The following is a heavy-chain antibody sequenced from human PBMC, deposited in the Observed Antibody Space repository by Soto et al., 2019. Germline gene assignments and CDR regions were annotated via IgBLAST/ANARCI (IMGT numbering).Heavy chain of an antibody. Sequence: QVQLVQSGAEVKKPGSSVKVSCKASGGTFSSYTISWVRQAPGQGLEWMGRIIPILGIANYAQKFQGRVTITADKATSTAYMELSSLRSEDTAVYYCARETDGSGSLDPWGQGTLVTVSS. CDR3: ARETDGSGSLDP. V-gene: IGHV1-69*08. D-gene: IGHD3-10*01. J-gene: IGHJ5*02. CDR1: GGTFSSYT. CDR2: IIPILGIA.